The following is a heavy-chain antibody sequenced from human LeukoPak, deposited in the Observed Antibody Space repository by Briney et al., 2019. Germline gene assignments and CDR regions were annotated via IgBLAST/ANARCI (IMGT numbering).Heavy chain of an antibody. CDR2: ISTTGGRT. CDR3: ARDLDFWSGNPDY. Sequence: GGSLRLSCAASGFTFSSYGMNWVRQAPGKGLEWVSGISTTGGRTYYADSVKGRFTISRDNSKNTLYLQMNSLRGDDAAVYYCARDLDFWSGNPDYWGQGTLVTVSS. J-gene: IGHJ4*02. V-gene: IGHV3-23*01. CDR1: GFTFSSYG. D-gene: IGHD3-3*01.